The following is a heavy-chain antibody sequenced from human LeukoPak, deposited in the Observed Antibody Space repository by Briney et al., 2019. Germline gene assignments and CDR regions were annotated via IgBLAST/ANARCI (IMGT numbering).Heavy chain of an antibody. D-gene: IGHD3-10*01. CDR1: GFTFSSYA. J-gene: IGHJ4*02. V-gene: IGHV3-23*01. CDR3: AKDTIWFGEFNY. Sequence: GGSLRLSCAASGFTFSSYAMSWVRQAPGKGLEWVSAISGSGGSTYYADSVKGRFTISRDNFKNTLYLQMNSLRAEDTAVYYCAKDTIWFGEFNYWGQGTLVTVSS. CDR2: ISGSGGST.